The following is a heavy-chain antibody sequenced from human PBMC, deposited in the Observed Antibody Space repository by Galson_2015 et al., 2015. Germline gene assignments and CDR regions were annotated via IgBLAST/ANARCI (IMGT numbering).Heavy chain of an antibody. Sequence: SVKVSCKASGYTFTSYYMHWVRQAPGQGLEWMGIINPSGGSTSYAQKFQGRVTTTRDTSTSTVYMELSSLRSEDTAVYYCARDGGGIVVVPAAICMDVWGQGTTVTVSS. CDR3: ARDGGGIVVVPAAICMDV. CDR1: GYTFTSYY. CDR2: INPSGGST. D-gene: IGHD2-2*01. J-gene: IGHJ6*02. V-gene: IGHV1-46*01.